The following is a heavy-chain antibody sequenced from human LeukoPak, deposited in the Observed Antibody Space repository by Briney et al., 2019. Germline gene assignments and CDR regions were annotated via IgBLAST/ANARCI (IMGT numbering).Heavy chain of an antibody. CDR1: GCTFSNSC. CDR2: IKGDGSEK. Sequence: AQTLSLSCAASGCTFSNSCMDWVRQAPGNGLELEANIKGDGSEKYYVDSVKARFTISRDNAKNSLYLQMNSMRAEDTAVYYCSWRLEYWGQGTLVTVSS. CDR3: SWRLEY. D-gene: IGHD1-1*01. V-gene: IGHV3-7*04. J-gene: IGHJ4*02.